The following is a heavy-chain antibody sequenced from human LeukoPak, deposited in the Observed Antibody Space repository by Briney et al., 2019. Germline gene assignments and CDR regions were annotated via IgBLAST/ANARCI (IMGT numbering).Heavy chain of an antibody. V-gene: IGHV4-30-4*01. Sequence: PSQTLSLTCTVSGGSISSGDYYWSWIRQPPGKGLEWIGYIYYSGSTYYSPSLKSRVTISVDTSKNQFSLKLSSVTAADTAVYYCARAGVVVPADYFDYWGQGTLVTVSS. J-gene: IGHJ4*02. CDR1: GGSISSGDYY. D-gene: IGHD2-2*01. CDR3: ARAGVVVPADYFDY. CDR2: IYYSGST.